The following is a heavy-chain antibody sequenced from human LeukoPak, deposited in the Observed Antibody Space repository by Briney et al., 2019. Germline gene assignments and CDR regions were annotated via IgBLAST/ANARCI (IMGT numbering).Heavy chain of an antibody. CDR3: ARGSSWYGYYYGMDV. CDR1: GGSISSYY. CDR2: IYYSGST. V-gene: IGHV4-59*01. J-gene: IGHJ6*02. D-gene: IGHD6-13*01. Sequence: SETLSLTCTVSGGSISSYYWSWFRQPPGKGLEWIGYIYYSGSTNYNPSLKSRVTISVDTSKNQFSLKLSSVTAADTAVYYCARGSSWYGYYYGMDVWGQGTTVTVSS.